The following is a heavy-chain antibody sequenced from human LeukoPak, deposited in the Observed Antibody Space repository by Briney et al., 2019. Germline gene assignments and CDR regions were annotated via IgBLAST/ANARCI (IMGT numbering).Heavy chain of an antibody. D-gene: IGHD2-2*01. CDR3: ARGEIVVPAAMRIAFDI. J-gene: IGHJ3*02. CDR1: GYTFTGYY. V-gene: IGHV1-2*02. CDR2: INPNSGGT. Sequence: ASVKVSCKASGYTFTGYYMHWVRQAPGQGLEWMGWINPNSGGTNYAQKFQGRVTMTRDTSISTAYMELSRLRSDDTAVYYCARGEIVVPAAMRIAFDIWGQGTMVTVSS.